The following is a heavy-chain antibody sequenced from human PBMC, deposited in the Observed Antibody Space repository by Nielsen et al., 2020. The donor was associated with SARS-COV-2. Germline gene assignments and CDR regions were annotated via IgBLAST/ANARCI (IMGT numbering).Heavy chain of an antibody. CDR3: ARASGGYDPFDY. Sequence: SETLSLTCTVSGGSIGSSSYYWGWIRQPPGKGLEWIGSIYYSGSTYYNPSLKSRVTVSVDTSKNQFSLKLSSVTAADTAVYYCARASGGYDPFDYWGQGTLVTVSS. CDR1: GGSIGSSSYY. D-gene: IGHD5-12*01. CDR2: IYYSGST. V-gene: IGHV4-39*07. J-gene: IGHJ4*02.